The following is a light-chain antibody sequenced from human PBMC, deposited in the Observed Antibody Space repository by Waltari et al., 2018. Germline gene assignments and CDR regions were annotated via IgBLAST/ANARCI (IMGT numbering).Light chain of an antibody. CDR1: QSVLYSSNNKNY. CDR2: WAS. CDR3: QQYYSDPWT. V-gene: IGKV4-1*01. Sequence: DIVMTQSPDSLPVSLGERATINCKSSQSVLYSSNNKNYLAWYQQRPGQPPKLLIYWASTRESGVPDRFSGSGSGTDFTLIISSLQAEDVAVYYCQQYYSDPWTFGQGTKVEIK. J-gene: IGKJ1*01.